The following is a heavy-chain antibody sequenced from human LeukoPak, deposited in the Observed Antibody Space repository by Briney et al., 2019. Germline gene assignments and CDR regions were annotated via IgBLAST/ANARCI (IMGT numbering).Heavy chain of an antibody. V-gene: IGHV3-30*03. CDR1: GFTFSSYG. CDR2: ISYDGSNK. CDR3: AIGLRYFDWSMRNDAFDI. Sequence: GGSLRLSCAASGFTFSSYGMHWVRQAPGKGLEWVAVISYDGSNKYYADSVKGRFTISRDNSKNTLYLQMNSLRAEDTAVYYCAIGLRYFDWSMRNDAFDIWGQGTMVTVSS. J-gene: IGHJ3*02. D-gene: IGHD3-9*01.